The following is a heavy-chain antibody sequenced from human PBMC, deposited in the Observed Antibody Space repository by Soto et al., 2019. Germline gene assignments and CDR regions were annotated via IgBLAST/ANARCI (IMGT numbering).Heavy chain of an antibody. J-gene: IGHJ5*02. D-gene: IGHD2-2*01. Sequence: QVQLVQSGAEGKKPGSSVKVSCKASGGTFSSYAISWVRQAPGQGLEWMGGIIPIFGTANYAQKFQGRVTITADKSTSTAYMELSSLISEDTPVYYCARGCSSTSCYRGPNWFDPWGQGTLVTVSS. CDR1: GGTFSSYA. CDR3: ARGCSSTSCYRGPNWFDP. CDR2: IIPIFGTA. V-gene: IGHV1-69*06.